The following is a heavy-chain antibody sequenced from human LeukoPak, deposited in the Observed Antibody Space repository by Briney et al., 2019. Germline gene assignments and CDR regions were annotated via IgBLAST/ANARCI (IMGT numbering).Heavy chain of an antibody. CDR2: INHSGST. Sequence: PSETLSLTCAVYGGSFSGYFWSWIRPPPGNGLEWIGEINHSGSTKYNPSLKSRVTISVDTSKNQFALKLSSVTAADTAVYYCARGFDSKSTYFDYWGQGTLLTVSS. V-gene: IGHV4-34*01. CDR1: GGSFSGYF. D-gene: IGHD2-21*01. J-gene: IGHJ4*02. CDR3: ARGFDSKSTYFDY.